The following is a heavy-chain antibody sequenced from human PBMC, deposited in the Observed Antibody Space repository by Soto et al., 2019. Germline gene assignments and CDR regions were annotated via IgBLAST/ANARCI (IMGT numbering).Heavy chain of an antibody. CDR2: IYYSGST. D-gene: IGHD2-15*01. J-gene: IGHJ3*02. V-gene: IGHV4-31*03. CDR3: ARGRSRYGGNGDAFDI. Sequence: QVQLQESGPGLVKPSQTLSLTCTVSGGSISSGGYYWSWIRQHPGKGLEWIGYIYYSGSTYYNTSLKSRVTISVDTSKNQFSLKLSSVTAADTAVYYCARGRSRYGGNGDAFDIWGQGTMVTVSS. CDR1: GGSISSGGYY.